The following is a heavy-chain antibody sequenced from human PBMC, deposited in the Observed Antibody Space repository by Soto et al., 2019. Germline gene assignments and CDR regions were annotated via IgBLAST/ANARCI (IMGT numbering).Heavy chain of an antibody. D-gene: IGHD3-22*01. CDR1: GGTFGSDA. V-gene: IGHV1-69*06. J-gene: IGHJ5*02. Sequence: GASVKVSCKASGGTFGSDAITWVRQAPGQGLEWVGRIIPIFGTTNYAQNLQGRVTISADKSILTSYMELHSLTSDDTALYYCARDRTDSGYYTNWLDPWGQGTQVTVSS. CDR2: IIPIFGTT. CDR3: ARDRTDSGYYTNWLDP.